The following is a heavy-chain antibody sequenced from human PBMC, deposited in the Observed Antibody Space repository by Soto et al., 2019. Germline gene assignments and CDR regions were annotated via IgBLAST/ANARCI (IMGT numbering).Heavy chain of an antibody. Sequence: QVQLVESGGGVVQPGRSLRLSCAASGFTFSSYAMHWVRQAPGKGLEWVAVISYDGSNKYYADSVKGRFTISRDNSXXXXXXXMNSLRAEDXXXXXXXXXXXXXXXXXXPGWY. CDR1: GFTFSSYA. CDR2: ISYDGSNK. CDR3: XXXXXXXXXXXXPGWY. J-gene: IGHJ2*01. V-gene: IGHV3-30-3*01.